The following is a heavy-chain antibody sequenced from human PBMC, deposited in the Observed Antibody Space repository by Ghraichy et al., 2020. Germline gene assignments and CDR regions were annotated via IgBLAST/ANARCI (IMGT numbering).Heavy chain of an antibody. V-gene: IGHV3-73*01. CDR2: IRSKANSYAT. D-gene: IGHD5-12*01. CDR3: TRQMGYDFTSPNYYYYYGMDV. Sequence: GESLNISCAASGFTFSGSAMHWVRQASGKGLEWVGRIRSKANSYATAYAASVKGRFTISRDDSKNTAYLQMNSLKTEDTAVYYCTRQMGYDFTSPNYYYYYGMDVWGQGTTVTVSS. CDR1: GFTFSGSA. J-gene: IGHJ6*02.